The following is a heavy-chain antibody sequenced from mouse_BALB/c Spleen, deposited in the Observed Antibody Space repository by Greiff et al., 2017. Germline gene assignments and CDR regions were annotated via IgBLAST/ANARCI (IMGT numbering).Heavy chain of an antibody. V-gene: IGHV1-5*01. D-gene: IGHD1-1*01. CDR2: IYPGNSDT. CDR1: GYTFTSYW. CDR3: TRSGYYGSSYDYFDY. Sequence: EVQLVESGTVLARPGASVKMSCKASGYTFTSYWMHWVKQRPGQGLEWIGAIYPGNSDTSYNQKFKGKAKLTAVTSTSTAYMELSSLTNEDSAVYYCTRSGYYGSSYDYFDYWSQGTTLTVSS. J-gene: IGHJ2*01.